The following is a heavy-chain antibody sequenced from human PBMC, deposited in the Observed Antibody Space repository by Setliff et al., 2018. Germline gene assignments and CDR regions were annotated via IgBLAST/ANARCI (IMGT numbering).Heavy chain of an antibody. Sequence: GGSLRLSCEVSGFTFSTYWMHWVRQAPGNGLVWVSRINSDGSNTTYADSVKGRFTISRDNAKNTVYLQMTRLTAEDTAVYYCARDGGGLHYWGQGALVTVSS. CDR1: GFTFSTYW. CDR3: ARDGGGLHY. V-gene: IGHV3-74*01. CDR2: INSDGSNT. D-gene: IGHD3-16*01. J-gene: IGHJ4*02.